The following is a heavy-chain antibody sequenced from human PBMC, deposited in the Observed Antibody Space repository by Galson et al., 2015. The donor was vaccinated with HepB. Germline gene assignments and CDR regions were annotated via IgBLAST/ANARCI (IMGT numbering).Heavy chain of an antibody. CDR3: ARGTKDSSGYYYPLYYYGMDV. CDR1: GFTFSSYS. CDR2: ISSSSSYI. D-gene: IGHD3-22*01. J-gene: IGHJ6*02. Sequence: SLRLSCAASGFTFSSYSMNWVRQAPGKGLEWVSSISSSSSYIYYTDSVKGRFTISRDNAKNSLYLQMNSLRAEDTAVYYCARGTKDSSGYYYPLYYYGMDVWGQGTTVTVSS. V-gene: IGHV3-21*01.